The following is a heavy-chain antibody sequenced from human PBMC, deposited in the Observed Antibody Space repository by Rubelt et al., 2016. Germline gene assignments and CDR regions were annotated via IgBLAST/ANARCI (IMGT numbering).Heavy chain of an antibody. J-gene: IGHJ4*02. Sequence: VQLVESGGGLVQPVGSLSLSCAASGFTVSINYITWVRQAPGKGLEWVAVISYDGSGKYYADSVKGRFTVARDYSKNRMFLKMNRLGTDDTAVYFCAKDHSGDMATRRFDFWGQGTLVTVSS. CDR2: ISYDGSGK. V-gene: IGHV3-30*18. D-gene: IGHD5-24*01. CDR3: AKDHSGDMATRRFDF. CDR1: GFTVSINY.